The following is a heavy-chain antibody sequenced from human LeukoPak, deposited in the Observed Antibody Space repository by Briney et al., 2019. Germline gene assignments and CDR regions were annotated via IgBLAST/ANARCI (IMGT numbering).Heavy chain of an antibody. D-gene: IGHD3-16*01. Sequence: GRSLSLSCAASGFTLSIFWLSWVRQAPGKGLEWVANMERDGSEKNYVDAVKGRFTISRDNAKNTLLLQMNSLRGDDTAVYYCARDGDMDVWGKGTTVTVSS. CDR2: MERDGSEK. CDR1: GFTLSIFW. J-gene: IGHJ6*03. CDR3: ARDGDMDV. V-gene: IGHV3-7*01.